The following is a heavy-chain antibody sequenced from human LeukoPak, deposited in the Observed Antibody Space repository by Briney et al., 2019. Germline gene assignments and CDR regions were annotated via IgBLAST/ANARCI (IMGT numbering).Heavy chain of an antibody. CDR2: IDHSGST. D-gene: IGHD3-9*01. CDR1: GGSFSGYY. J-gene: IGHJ4*02. CDR3: ASLRYFDWLTEYYFDY. Sequence: SETLSIICAVYGGSFSGYYWSWIRQPPGKGLEWIGEIDHSGSTNYNPSLKSRVTISVDTSKNQFSLKLSSVTAADTAVYYCASLRYFDWLTEYYFDYWGQGTLVTVSS. V-gene: IGHV4-34*01.